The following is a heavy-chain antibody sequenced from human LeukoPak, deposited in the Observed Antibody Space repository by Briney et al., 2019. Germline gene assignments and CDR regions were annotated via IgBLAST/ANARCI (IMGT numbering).Heavy chain of an antibody. V-gene: IGHV4-4*07. CDR1: GGSISNYY. CDR3: ACSAQYSYYYYMDV. D-gene: IGHD6-25*01. J-gene: IGHJ6*03. CDR2: IYSSGST. Sequence: SETLSLTCIVSGGSISNYYWSWIRQPAGKGLEWIGRIYSSGSTNYNPSLKSRVTMSLDTSKNQLSLKLNSVTAADTAEYYCACSAQYSYYYYMDVWGKGTTVTVSS.